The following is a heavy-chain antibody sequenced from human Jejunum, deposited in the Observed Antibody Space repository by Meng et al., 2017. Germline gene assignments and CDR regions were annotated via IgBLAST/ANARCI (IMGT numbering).Heavy chain of an antibody. CDR1: GGSSSGFY. Sequence: QGQLQQCGPGLLKSSETLSLSCAVYGGSSSGFYCSWIRQHTGKGLEWIGEIHPSGSTDYNPSLKSRLTISLDTSKNQFSLSLNSATAADTGIYYCTRGTDRAKSGDYWGQGTLVTVSS. D-gene: IGHD1-14*01. CDR2: IHPSGST. J-gene: IGHJ4*02. CDR3: TRGTDRAKSGDY. V-gene: IGHV4-34*01.